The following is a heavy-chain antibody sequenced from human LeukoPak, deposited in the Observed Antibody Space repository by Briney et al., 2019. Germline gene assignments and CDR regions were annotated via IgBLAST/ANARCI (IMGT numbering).Heavy chain of an antibody. J-gene: IGHJ6*02. V-gene: IGHV1-2*04. D-gene: IGHD4-17*01. CDR3: ARSRPLRYYYGMDV. CDR1: GYTFTGYY. Sequence: ASVKVSCTASGYTFTGYYMHWVRQAPGQGLEWMGWINPNSGGTNYAQKFQGWVTMTRDTSISTAYMELSRLRSDDTAVYYCARSRPLRYYYGMDVWGQGTTVTVSS. CDR2: INPNSGGT.